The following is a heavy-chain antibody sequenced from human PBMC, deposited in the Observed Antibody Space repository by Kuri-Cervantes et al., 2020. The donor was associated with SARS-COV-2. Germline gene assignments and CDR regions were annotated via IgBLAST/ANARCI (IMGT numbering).Heavy chain of an antibody. CDR2: IYYSGST. J-gene: IGHJ6*03. CDR1: GGSISSYY. D-gene: IGHD3-22*01. V-gene: IGHV4-59*12. Sequence: GSLRLSCTVAGGSISSYYWSWIRQPPGQGLEWLGYIYYSGSTKYNPSLESRVTITLDTSRNQFSLKLSSVTAADSAVYYCARSGYYSRGVTYYYMDVWDKGTTVTVSS. CDR3: ARSGYYSRGVTYYYMDV.